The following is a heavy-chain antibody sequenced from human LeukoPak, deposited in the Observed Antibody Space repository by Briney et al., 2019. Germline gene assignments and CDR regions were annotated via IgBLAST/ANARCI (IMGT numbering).Heavy chain of an antibody. Sequence: GGSLRLSCAASGFTFSSYWMHWVRQAPGKGLVWVSRINSDGSSTSYADSVKGRFTISRDNAKNTLYLQMNSLRAEDTAVYYCAREDYYYYYMDVWGKGPTVTVSS. CDR3: AREDYYYYYMDV. CDR1: GFTFSSYW. V-gene: IGHV3-74*01. J-gene: IGHJ6*03. CDR2: INSDGSST.